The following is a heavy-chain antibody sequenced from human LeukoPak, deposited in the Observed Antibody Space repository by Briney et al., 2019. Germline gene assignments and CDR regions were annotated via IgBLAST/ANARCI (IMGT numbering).Heavy chain of an antibody. V-gene: IGHV4-34*01. D-gene: IGHD3-10*01. CDR1: GGSFSGYY. Sequence: PSETLSLTCAVYGGSFSGYYWSWIRKPPGKGLKWIGEINHSGSTNYNPSLKSRVTISVDTSKNQFSLKLSSVTAADTAVYYCARGVYYYGSGSYDYWGQGTLVTVSS. CDR2: INHSGST. CDR3: ARGVYYYGSGSYDY. J-gene: IGHJ4*02.